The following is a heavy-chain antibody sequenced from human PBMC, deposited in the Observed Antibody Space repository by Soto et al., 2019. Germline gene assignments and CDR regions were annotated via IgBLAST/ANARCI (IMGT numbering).Heavy chain of an antibody. D-gene: IGHD2-15*01. V-gene: IGHV4-30-2*06. Sequence: TLSLTCSVSGLTMSYGVYSWKWIRQYTGHGLAWAGYIPPIETHYSNPSFRTPLSLSIHRTRNQFFLSLSSMTAADKAVYYCVRGGGYDSFYFWGQGT. CDR1: GLTMSYGVYS. CDR2: IPPIETH. J-gene: IGHJ4*02. CDR3: VRGGGYDSFYF.